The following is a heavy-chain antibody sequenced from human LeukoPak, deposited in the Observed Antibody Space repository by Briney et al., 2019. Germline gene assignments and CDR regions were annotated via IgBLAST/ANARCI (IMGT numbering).Heavy chain of an antibody. CDR1: GFTFSSFP. CDR2: IYSDGTT. V-gene: IGHV3-53*01. D-gene: IGHD6-13*01. J-gene: IGHJ4*02. CDR3: ARDEYSSSRSTH. Sequence: GGSLRLSCAASGFTFSSFPMSWVRQAPGKGLEWVSVIYSDGTTYYADSARGRFTISRDNSKNTLYLQMNSLRGADTAVYYCARDEYSSSRSTHWGQGTLVTVSS.